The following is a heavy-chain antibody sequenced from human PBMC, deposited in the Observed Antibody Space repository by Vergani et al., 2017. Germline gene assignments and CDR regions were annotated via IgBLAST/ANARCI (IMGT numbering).Heavy chain of an antibody. V-gene: IGHV1-58*02. CDR2: IVVGSGNT. CDR3: AGGRRIYSNYFYYYYMDV. CDR1: GFTFTSSA. D-gene: IGHD4-11*01. Sequence: QMPLVQSGPEVKKPGTSVKVSCKASGFTFTSSAMQWVRQARGQRLEWIGWIVVGSGNTNYAQKFQERVTITRDMSTSTAYMELSSLRSEDTAVYYCAGGRRIYSNYFYYYYMDVWGKGTTVTVSS. J-gene: IGHJ6*03.